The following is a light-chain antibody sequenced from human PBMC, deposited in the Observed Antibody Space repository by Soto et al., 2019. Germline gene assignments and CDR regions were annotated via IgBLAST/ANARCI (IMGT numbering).Light chain of an antibody. CDR3: QQYDNWPRT. V-gene: IGKV3-15*01. CDR2: GAS. J-gene: IGKJ1*01. Sequence: EIVLTQSPGILSLSPGERATLSCRASQSVSNNLAWYQQKPGQAPRLLIYGASTRATGVPARFSGSGSGTEFTLTISSLQSEDFAVYYCQQYDNWPRTFGQGTKVDIK. CDR1: QSVSNN.